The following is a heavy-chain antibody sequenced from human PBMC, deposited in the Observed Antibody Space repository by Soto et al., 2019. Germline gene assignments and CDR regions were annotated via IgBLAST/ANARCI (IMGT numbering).Heavy chain of an antibody. J-gene: IGHJ4*02. Sequence: EVQLVETGGGLIQPGGSLRLSCAASGFTVSSNYMSWVRQAPGKGLEWVSVIYSGGSTYYADSVKGRFTIYRDNSKNTLYLQMNSLRAEDTAVYYCARGEEVAGYSGYDIWGPGTLGTVSS. CDR3: ARGEEVAGYSGYDI. CDR1: GFTVSSNY. CDR2: IYSGGST. D-gene: IGHD5-12*01. V-gene: IGHV3-53*02.